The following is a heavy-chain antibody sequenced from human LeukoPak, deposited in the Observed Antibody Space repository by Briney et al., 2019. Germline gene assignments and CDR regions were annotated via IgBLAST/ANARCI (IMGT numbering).Heavy chain of an antibody. CDR3: FAFDY. CDR2: IYSGGST. Sequence: GGSLRLSCAASGFTFSTFAMIWVRQAPGKGLEWVSVIYSGGSTYYADSVKGRFTISRDKSKNTLYLQMNSLRAEDTAVYYCFAFDYWGQGTLVTVSS. D-gene: IGHD2-21*01. CDR1: GFTFSTFA. J-gene: IGHJ4*02. V-gene: IGHV3-66*01.